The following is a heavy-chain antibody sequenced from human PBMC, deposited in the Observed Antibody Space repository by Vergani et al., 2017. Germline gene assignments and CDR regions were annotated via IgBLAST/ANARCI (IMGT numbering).Heavy chain of an antibody. CDR3: AKSGGRDQRLNRHGYFQH. Sequence: EVQLLESGGGLVQPGGSLRLSCAASGFTFSSYAMSWVRQAPGKGLEWVSAISGSGGSTYYADSVKGRFTISRDNSKNTLYLKMNSLRAEDTAVDYCAKSGGRDQRLNRHGYFQHWGQGTLVTVSS. J-gene: IGHJ1*01. V-gene: IGHV3-23*01. CDR1: GFTFSSYA. D-gene: IGHD6-25*01. CDR2: ISGSGGST.